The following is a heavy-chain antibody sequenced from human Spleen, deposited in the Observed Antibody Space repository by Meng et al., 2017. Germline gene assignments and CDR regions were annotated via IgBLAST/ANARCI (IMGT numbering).Heavy chain of an antibody. J-gene: IGHJ4*02. CDR3: ARDEDISAAGKLFGDY. Sequence: KVSCKGSGYSFTSYWIGWVRQTPGKGLEWMGIIFPGDSNTRYSPSIHRQVTIPADKSISTAYMELSGLRSDDTAMYYCARDEDISAAGKLFGDYWGQGTLVNVSS. CDR1: GYSFTSYW. D-gene: IGHD6-25*01. V-gene: IGHV5-51*01. CDR2: IFPGDSNT.